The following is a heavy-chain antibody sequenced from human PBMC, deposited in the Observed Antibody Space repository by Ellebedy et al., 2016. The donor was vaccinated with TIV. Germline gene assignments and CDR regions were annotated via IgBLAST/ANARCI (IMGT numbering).Heavy chain of an antibody. D-gene: IGHD1-26*01. CDR3: ARGGAGFDSMNRELSFDS. CDR2: ISSSGNTI. J-gene: IGHJ4*02. CDR1: RFTFSSYS. V-gene: IGHV3-48*02. Sequence: GGSLRLSXAGSRFTFSSYSMNWVRQAPGKGLEWISFISSSGNTIYYADSVKGRFTISRDDAENSLYLQMNSLRDEDTALYYCARGGAGFDSMNRELSFDSWGQGTLVTVSS.